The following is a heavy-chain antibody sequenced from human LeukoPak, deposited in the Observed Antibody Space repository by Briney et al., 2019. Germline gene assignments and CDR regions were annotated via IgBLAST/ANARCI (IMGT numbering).Heavy chain of an antibody. CDR2: IKQDGSEK. CDR3: ARDLGSSTVTTAFGY. Sequence: PGGSLRLSCAASGFTFSSYWMSWVRQAPGKGLEWVANIKQDGSEKYYVDSVKGRFTISRDNANNQLHLQMDNLRAEDTAVYFCARDLGSSTVTTAFGYWGQGTLVTVSS. CDR1: GFTFSSYW. J-gene: IGHJ4*02. V-gene: IGHV3-7*03. D-gene: IGHD4-17*01.